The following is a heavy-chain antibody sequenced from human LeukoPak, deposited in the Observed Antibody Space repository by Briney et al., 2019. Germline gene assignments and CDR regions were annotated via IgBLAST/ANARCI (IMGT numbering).Heavy chain of an antibody. V-gene: IGHV3-23*01. CDR3: AKRVSTSYHFDS. D-gene: IGHD2-2*01. CDR2: ISGNGVGT. J-gene: IGHJ4*02. Sequence: GGSLRLSCAASGFTFSSFAMRWVRQAPGKGLEWVSSISGNGVGTYYADSVKGRFTISRDNSKNSLNLQMSSLRVEDTAVYYCAKRVSTSYHFDSWGQGTLVTVSS. CDR1: GFTFSSFA.